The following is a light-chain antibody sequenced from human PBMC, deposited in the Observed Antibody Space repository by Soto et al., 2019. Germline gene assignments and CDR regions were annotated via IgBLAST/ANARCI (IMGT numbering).Light chain of an antibody. CDR3: QQYGNSPPYS. V-gene: IGKV3-20*01. J-gene: IGKJ2*03. CDR1: QRFGGSH. Sequence: EIVLTQSPGTLSLSPGGRATPSGRASQRFGGSHLAWNQQNPGQAPRLLIYGASSRATGIADRFSGSGSGTDFTLTISRLEPEDFAVYYCQQYGNSPPYSFGQGTKLEIK. CDR2: GAS.